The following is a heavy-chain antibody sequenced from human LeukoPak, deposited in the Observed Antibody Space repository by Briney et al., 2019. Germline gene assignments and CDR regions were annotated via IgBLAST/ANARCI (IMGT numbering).Heavy chain of an antibody. CDR3: ARDQDYVWGSSHIDY. CDR1: GDSDSSNSAA. Sequence: SQTLSLTCAISGDSDSSNSAAWNWIRQSPSRGLEWLGRTYYRSKWYNDYALSVKSRITINPDTSKNQFSLQLNSVTPEDTAVYYCARDQDYVWGSSHIDYWGQGTLVTVSS. V-gene: IGHV6-1*01. D-gene: IGHD3-16*01. CDR2: TYYRSKWYN. J-gene: IGHJ4*02.